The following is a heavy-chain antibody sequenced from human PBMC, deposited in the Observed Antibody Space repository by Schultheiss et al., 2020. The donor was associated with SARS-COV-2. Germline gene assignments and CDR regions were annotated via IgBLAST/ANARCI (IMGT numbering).Heavy chain of an antibody. CDR3: ARHGSAAIRQGWFDP. D-gene: IGHD2-2*01. Sequence: SETLSLTCAVSGYSISSGYYWGWIRQPPGKGLEWIGEINHSGSTNYNPSLKSRVTISVDTSKNQFSLKLSSVTAADTAVYYCARHGSAAIRQGWFDPWGQGTLVTVSS. CDR2: INHSGST. CDR1: GYSISSGYY. V-gene: IGHV4-38-2*01. J-gene: IGHJ5*02.